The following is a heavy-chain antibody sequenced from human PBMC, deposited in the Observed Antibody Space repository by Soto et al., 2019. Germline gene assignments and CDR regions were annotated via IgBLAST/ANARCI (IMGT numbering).Heavy chain of an antibody. CDR1: GFTFSSYA. CDR3: AKATVGYSGYD. J-gene: IGHJ4*02. D-gene: IGHD5-12*01. CDR2: ISGSGGST. Sequence: VGSLRLSCAASGFTFSSYAMSWVRQAPGKGLEWVSAISGSGGSTYYADSVKGRFTISRDNSKNTLYLQMNSLRAEDTAVYYCAKATVGYSGYDWGQGTLVTVSS. V-gene: IGHV3-23*01.